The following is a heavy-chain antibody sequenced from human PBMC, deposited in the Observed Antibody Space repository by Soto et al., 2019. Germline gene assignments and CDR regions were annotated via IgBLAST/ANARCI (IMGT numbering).Heavy chain of an antibody. J-gene: IGHJ6*03. V-gene: IGHV1-69*02. CDR2: IIPILGIA. CDR1: GGTFSSYT. CDR3: ARAGGRGSGGSSYYYCMDV. D-gene: IGHD6-19*01. Sequence: QVQLVQSGAEVKKPGSSVKVSCKASGGTFSSYTISWVRQAPGQGLEWMGRIIPILGIANYAQKFQGRVTITADKSTSTAYMELSSLRSEDTAVYYCARAGGRGSGGSSYYYCMDVWGKGTAVTVSS.